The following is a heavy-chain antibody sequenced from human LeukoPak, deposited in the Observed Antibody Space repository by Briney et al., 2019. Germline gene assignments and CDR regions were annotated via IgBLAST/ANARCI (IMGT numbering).Heavy chain of an antibody. Sequence: SETLSLTCNVSGYTMNSGYYWSWIRQTPGNGLEWIGETTHSGSTDYNPSLKSRVSVSVDTSKNQFSLKLTSVTAADTAVYYCARGPAYSWLRAGSVCYFDFWGQGVLVTVSS. CDR1: GYTMNSGYY. D-gene: IGHD3-10*01. CDR2: TTHSGST. J-gene: IGHJ4*02. CDR3: ARGPAYSWLRAGSVCYFDF. V-gene: IGHV4-34*01.